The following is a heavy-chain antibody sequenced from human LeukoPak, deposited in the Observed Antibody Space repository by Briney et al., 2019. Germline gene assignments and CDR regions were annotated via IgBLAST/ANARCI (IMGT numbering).Heavy chain of an antibody. CDR2: ISGSGNGGSI. J-gene: IGHJ4*02. V-gene: IGHV3-64D*06. CDR3: VKDFGRVRGTPDS. D-gene: IGHD2/OR15-2a*01. Sequence: GGSLRLSCSASGFVFSIYTMYWVRQAPGKGPEYVSTISGSGNGGSIYYADSVKGRFTISRDDSKSIVYLQMNGLRSEDTAVYYCVKDFGRVRGTPDSWSQGTLVTVSS. CDR1: GFVFSIYT.